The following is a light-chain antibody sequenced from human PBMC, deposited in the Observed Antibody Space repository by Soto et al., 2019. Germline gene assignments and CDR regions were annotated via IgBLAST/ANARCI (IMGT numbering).Light chain of an antibody. J-gene: IGKJ4*01. CDR3: QQYHTWPLT. CDR1: QSVSRE. V-gene: IGKV3-15*01. Sequence: DIVMTQSPATLSVAPGERVTFSCRASQSVSRELAWYQHKPGQAPRLLISGASTGATGIPARFSGSGSGTEFTLTISSLQSEDCAIYYCQQYHTWPLTFGGGTKVEIK. CDR2: GAS.